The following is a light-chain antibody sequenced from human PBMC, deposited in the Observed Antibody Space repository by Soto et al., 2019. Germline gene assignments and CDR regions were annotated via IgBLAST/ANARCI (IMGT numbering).Light chain of an antibody. CDR1: QSVTTN. Sequence: TQSPATLSVSPGERVTFSCRASQSVTTNLAWYQQKAGKAPKLLIYDASTLYSGVPSRFSGSGSGTDFTLTISGLQPEDFATYYCQQLSRYPSTFGGGTKVEIK. CDR2: DAS. CDR3: QQLSRYPST. J-gene: IGKJ4*01. V-gene: IGKV1-9*01.